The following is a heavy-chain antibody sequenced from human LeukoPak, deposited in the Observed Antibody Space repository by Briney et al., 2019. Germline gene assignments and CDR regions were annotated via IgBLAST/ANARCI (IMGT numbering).Heavy chain of an antibody. V-gene: IGHV3-23*01. CDR3: AKDGSYGDFDF. D-gene: IGHD4-17*01. J-gene: IGHJ4*02. CDR1: GFTFSSYA. CDR2: ITGSDDNT. Sequence: GGSLRLSCAASGFTFSSYAMGWVRQAPGKGLEWVSGITGSDDNTYYADSVKGRFTISRDKSKSMLLLQMNSLTAEDTAIYYCAKDGSYGDFDFWGQGTLATVSP.